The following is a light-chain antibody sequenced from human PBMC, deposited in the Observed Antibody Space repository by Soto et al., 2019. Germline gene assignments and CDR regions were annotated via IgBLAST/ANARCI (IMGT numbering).Light chain of an antibody. V-gene: IGKV3-15*01. J-gene: IGKJ1*01. CDR1: RSVSSN. Sequence: EIVMTQSPATLSVSPGERATLSCRASRSVSSNLAWYQQKPGQAPRLLIYGASTRATGIPARFSGSTSGTEFTLTISSLQSEDSAVYYCHQYNNWPPSWTFGQGTKVEIK. CDR2: GAS. CDR3: HQYNNWPPSWT.